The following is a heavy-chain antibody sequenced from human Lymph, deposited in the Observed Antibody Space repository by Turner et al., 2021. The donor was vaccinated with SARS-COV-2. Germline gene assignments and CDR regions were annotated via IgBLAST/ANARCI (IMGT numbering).Heavy chain of an antibody. D-gene: IGHD6-19*01. CDR1: GYTLTELS. V-gene: IGHV1-24*01. J-gene: IGHJ6*02. Sequence: QVQLVQSGAEVKKPGASVTVAGKVSGYTLTELSMHWVRQAPGKGLEWMGGFDPEDADTIYAQKFQGRVTMTEDTSTDTAYMELSSLRSEDTAVYYCATAPAVADYFHYYYGMDVWGQGTTVTVSS. CDR2: FDPEDADT. CDR3: ATAPAVADYFHYYYGMDV.